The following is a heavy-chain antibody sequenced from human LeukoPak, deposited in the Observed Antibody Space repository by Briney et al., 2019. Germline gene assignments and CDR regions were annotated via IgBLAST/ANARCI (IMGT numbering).Heavy chain of an antibody. J-gene: IGHJ6*03. CDR3: ARVGRIVVVTAISHYYYYYYMDV. CDR1: GYTFTGYY. Sequence: GASVKVSCKASGYTFTGYYMHWVRQAPGQGLEWMGWINPNSGGTNYAQKFQGRVTMTTDTSTSTAYMELRSLRSDDTAVYYCARVGRIVVVTAISHYYYYYYMDVWGKGTTVTISS. V-gene: IGHV1-2*02. D-gene: IGHD2-21*02. CDR2: INPNSGGT.